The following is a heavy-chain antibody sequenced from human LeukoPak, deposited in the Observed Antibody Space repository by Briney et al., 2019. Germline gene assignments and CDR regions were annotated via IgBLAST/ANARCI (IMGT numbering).Heavy chain of an antibody. D-gene: IGHD3-10*02. CDR2: ISRSASTI. V-gene: IGHV3-48*03. CDR1: GFTFSSYE. CDR3: AELGITMIGGV. Sequence: GGPLRLSCAASGFTFSSYEMNWVRQAPGKGLEWVSYISRSASTIYYADSVKGRFTISRDKAKNSLYLQMNSLRAEDTVVYYCAELGITMIGGVWGKGTTVTISS. J-gene: IGHJ6*04.